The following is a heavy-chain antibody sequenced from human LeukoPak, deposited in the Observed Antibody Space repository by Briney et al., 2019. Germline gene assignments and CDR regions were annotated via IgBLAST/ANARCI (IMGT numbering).Heavy chain of an antibody. V-gene: IGHV3-7*01. CDR3: AREEFVGLDHDAFDI. D-gene: IGHD2-21*01. Sequence: PGGSLRLSCVASGFTFSSYTVNWVRQAPGKGLEWVANIKQDGSEKYYVDSVKGRFTISRDNAKNSLYLQMNSLRAEDTAVYYCAREEFVGLDHDAFDIWGQGTMVTVSS. J-gene: IGHJ3*02. CDR2: IKQDGSEK. CDR1: GFTFSSYT.